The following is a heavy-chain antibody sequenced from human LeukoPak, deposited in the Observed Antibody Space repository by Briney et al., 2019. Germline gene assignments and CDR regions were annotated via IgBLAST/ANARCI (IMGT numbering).Heavy chain of an antibody. J-gene: IGHJ4*02. CDR2: IKEDGSEK. CDR1: GFTFRNYW. Sequence: GGSLRLSCAGSGFTFRNYWMNWVRQAPGKGLEWVANIKEDGSEKYYVDSVKGRFTVSRDNAKNSLYLQINSLRADDTAVYYCARGGPTVGTDYWGQGTLVPVSS. CDR3: ARGGPTVGTDY. V-gene: IGHV3-7*01. D-gene: IGHD1-26*01.